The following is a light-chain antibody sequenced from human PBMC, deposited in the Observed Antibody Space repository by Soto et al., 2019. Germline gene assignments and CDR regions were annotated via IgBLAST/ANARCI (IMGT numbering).Light chain of an antibody. J-gene: IGKJ4*01. V-gene: IGKV3-11*01. CDR2: DAS. CDR3: QQRSNWPPIT. CDR1: QSVSSN. Sequence: EIVLTQSPATLSLSPGQRATLSCRASQSVSSNLAWYQQKPGRAPRLLISDASNRATGIPARFSGSGSGTDFTLTISSLEPEDFAVYYCQQRSNWPPITFGGGTKVEIK.